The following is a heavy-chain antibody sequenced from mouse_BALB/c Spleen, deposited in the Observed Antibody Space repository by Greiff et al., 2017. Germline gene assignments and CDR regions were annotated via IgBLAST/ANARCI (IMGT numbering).Heavy chain of an antibody. J-gene: IGHJ2*01. CDR1: GFSLSRYS. Sequence: VQRVESGPGLVAPSQSLSITCTVSGFSLSRYSVHWVRQPPGKGLEWLGMIWGGGSTDYNSALKSRLSISKDNSKSQVFLKMNSLQTDDTAMYYCARNFIYYGSSLGYWGQGTTLTVSS. CDR2: IWGGGST. CDR3: ARNFIYYGSSLGY. V-gene: IGHV2-6-4*01. D-gene: IGHD1-1*01.